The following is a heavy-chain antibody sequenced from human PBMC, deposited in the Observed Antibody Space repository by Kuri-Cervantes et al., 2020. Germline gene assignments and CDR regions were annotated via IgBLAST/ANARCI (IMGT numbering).Heavy chain of an antibody. CDR3: AKPTSGWCPLDI. D-gene: IGHD6-19*01. Sequence: GESLKISCAASGFTFDDYAMHWVRQAPGKGLEWVSLISWDGGSTYYADSVKGRFTISRDNSKNSLYLQMNSLRAEDTALYYCAKPTSGWCPLDIWGQGTMVTVSS. J-gene: IGHJ3*02. V-gene: IGHV3-43D*04. CDR1: GFTFDDYA. CDR2: ISWDGGST.